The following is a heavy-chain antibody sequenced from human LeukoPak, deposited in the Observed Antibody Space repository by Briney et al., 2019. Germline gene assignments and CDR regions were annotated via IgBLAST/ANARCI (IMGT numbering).Heavy chain of an antibody. CDR3: AGGDADYYDSSAYYS. V-gene: IGHV3-30*04. J-gene: IGHJ4*02. CDR1: GFTFSGYA. D-gene: IGHD3-22*01. Sequence: GGSLRPSCAASGFTFSGYAMHWVRQAPGKGLEWVAVISYDGSNKSYADSVKGRFSISRDNSKNTLYLQMNSLRPEDTALYYCAGGDADYYDSSAYYSWGQGTLVTVSS. CDR2: ISYDGSNK.